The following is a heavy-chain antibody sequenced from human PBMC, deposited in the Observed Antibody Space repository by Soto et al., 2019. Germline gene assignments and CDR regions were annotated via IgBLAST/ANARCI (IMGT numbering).Heavy chain of an antibody. J-gene: IGHJ4*02. CDR3: ARDKITGLFDY. D-gene: IGHD2-8*02. Sequence: QVQLQQWGAGLLKPSETLSLTYADYGGSFSGYYWTWIRQPPGTGLEWIGEINHSGSTNYNPSLKSRVTISVDTSKNQFSLKLTSVTAADTAVYYCARDKITGLFDYWGQGTLVTVSS. V-gene: IGHV4-34*01. CDR1: GGSFSGYY. CDR2: INHSGST.